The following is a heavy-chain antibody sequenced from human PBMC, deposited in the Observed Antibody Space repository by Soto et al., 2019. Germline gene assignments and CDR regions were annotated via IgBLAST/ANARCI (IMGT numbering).Heavy chain of an antibody. V-gene: IGHV4-4*02. J-gene: IGHJ5*01. CDR3: TRVRQGCSANNCYFDP. D-gene: IGHD1-1*01. Sequence: SETLSLTCTLSGGSVRAPDWWNWVRQSPDKGLEWIAEVHISGHSNYNPSLRSRVSVSIDSSKNQFYLNLNSVTAADTAIYYCTRVRQGCSANNCYFDPWGQGTQVTVS. CDR1: GGSVRAPDW. CDR2: VHISGHS.